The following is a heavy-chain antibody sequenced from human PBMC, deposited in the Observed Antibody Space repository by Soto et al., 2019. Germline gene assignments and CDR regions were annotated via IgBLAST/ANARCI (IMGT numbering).Heavy chain of an antibody. Sequence: QVQLVESGGGLVKPGGSLRLSCAASGFTFSDYYMSWIRQAPGKGLEWVSYISSSGSTIYYADSVKGRFTISRDNAKNSLYLQMNSLRAEDTAVYYCARSRYYDFWSGYYREGDHYFDYWGQGTLVTVSS. CDR2: ISSSGSTI. V-gene: IGHV3-11*01. CDR1: GFTFSDYY. J-gene: IGHJ4*02. CDR3: ARSRYYDFWSGYYREGDHYFDY. D-gene: IGHD3-3*01.